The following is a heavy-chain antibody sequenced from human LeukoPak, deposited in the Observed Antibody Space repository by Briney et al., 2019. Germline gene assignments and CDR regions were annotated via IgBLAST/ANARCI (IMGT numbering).Heavy chain of an antibody. CDR1: GGSISSYY. Sequence: SETLSLTCTVSGGSISSYYWSWIRQPPGKGLEWIGYIYYSGSTNYNPSLKGRVTISVDTSKNQFSLKLSSVTAADTAVYYCARTRIPNAFDIWGQGTMVTVSS. V-gene: IGHV4-59*01. D-gene: IGHD3-3*01. J-gene: IGHJ3*02. CDR3: ARTRIPNAFDI. CDR2: IYYSGST.